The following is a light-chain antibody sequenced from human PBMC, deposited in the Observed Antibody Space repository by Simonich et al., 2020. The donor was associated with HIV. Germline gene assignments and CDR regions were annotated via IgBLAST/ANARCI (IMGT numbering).Light chain of an antibody. J-gene: IGLJ2*01. CDR1: SSNIGAGYD. CDR2: GNA. Sequence: QSVLTQPPSVSGAPGQRVTISCTGSSSNIGAGYDVQWYQQLPGTAPKLLNEGNANRPSGVPDRFAGSKLGNSASLAITGLQAEDEADYYCQSYDSSLSGVVFGGGTKLTVL. CDR3: QSYDSSLSGVV. V-gene: IGLV1-40*01.